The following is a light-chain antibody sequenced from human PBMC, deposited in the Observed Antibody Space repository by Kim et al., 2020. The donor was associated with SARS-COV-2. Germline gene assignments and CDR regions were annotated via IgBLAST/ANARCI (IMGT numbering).Light chain of an antibody. CDR3: QHYDSLPYT. CDR2: DVS. J-gene: IGKJ2*01. Sequence: SASVGDRVTITRQASHDISNYLNWYQQTPGKAPKLLIYDVSNLEAGVPSRFSGRGSGTEFTFTISSLLPEDIATYYCQHYDSLPYTFGQGTKLEI. CDR1: HDISNY. V-gene: IGKV1-33*01.